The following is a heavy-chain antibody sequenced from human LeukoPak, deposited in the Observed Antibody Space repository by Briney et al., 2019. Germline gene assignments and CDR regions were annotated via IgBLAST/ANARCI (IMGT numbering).Heavy chain of an antibody. V-gene: IGHV1-46*01. CDR2: INPSGGST. J-gene: IGHJ4*02. D-gene: IGHD3-10*01. CDR3: ASRGGSGPFDY. CDR1: GYTFTSYY. Sequence: ASVKVSCKASGYTFTSYYMHWVRQAPGQGLEWMGIINPSGGSTSYAQKFQGRVTMTGDTSTSTVYRELSSLRSEDTAVYYCASRGGSGPFDYWGQGTLVTVSS.